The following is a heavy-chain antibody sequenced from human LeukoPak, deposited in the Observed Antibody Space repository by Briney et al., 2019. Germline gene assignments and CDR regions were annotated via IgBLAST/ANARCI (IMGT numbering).Heavy chain of an antibody. Sequence: GASVKVSCKASGYTFTGYYMHWVRQAPGQGLEWMGWINPNSGGTNYAQKFQGWVTMTRDTSISTAYMELRSLRSDDTAVYYCARRYSGSYYLDYWGQGTLVTVSS. V-gene: IGHV1-2*04. CDR1: GYTFTGYY. J-gene: IGHJ4*02. CDR3: ARRYSGSYYLDY. D-gene: IGHD1-26*01. CDR2: INPNSGGT.